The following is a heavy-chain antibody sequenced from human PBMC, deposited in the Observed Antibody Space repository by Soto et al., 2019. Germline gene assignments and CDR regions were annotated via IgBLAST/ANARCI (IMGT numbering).Heavy chain of an antibody. V-gene: IGHV1-18*01. CDR2: ISAYNGNT. J-gene: IGHJ4*02. Sequence: GASVKVCCKDSGYTFASYGMSWVRQAPGQGLEWMGWISAYNGNTNYAQKLQGRVTMTTDTSTSTAYMELRSLRSDDTAVYYCARDSPPPREWGQGTLVTVSS. CDR3: ARDSPPPRE. CDR1: GYTFASYG.